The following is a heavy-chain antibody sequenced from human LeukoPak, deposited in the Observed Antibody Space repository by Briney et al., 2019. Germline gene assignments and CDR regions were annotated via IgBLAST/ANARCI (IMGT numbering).Heavy chain of an antibody. CDR1: GFTFSSYG. CDR3: AREWSVGRGYKGGALDY. D-gene: IGHD3-22*01. V-gene: IGHV3-33*01. Sequence: GGSLRLSCAASGFTFSSYGMHWVRQAPGKGLEWVAVIWYDGSNKYYADSVKGRFTISRDNSKNTLYLQMNSLRAEDTAVYYCAREWSVGRGYKGGALDYWGQGTLVTVSS. CDR2: IWYDGSNK. J-gene: IGHJ4*02.